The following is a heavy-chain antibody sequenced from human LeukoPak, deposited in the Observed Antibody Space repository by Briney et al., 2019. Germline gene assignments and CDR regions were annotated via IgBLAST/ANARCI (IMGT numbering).Heavy chain of an antibody. CDR3: ARRAGTGTPVYFDY. Sequence: SETLSLTCTVSGGSVSNNHWSWIRQSTEKGLEWIGYAYDSGISNYNPSLESRVTLSVDTSKNQFSLRLTSVTAAETAVYFCARRAGTGTPVYFDYWGQGVLVTVSS. D-gene: IGHD6-19*01. CDR1: GGSVSNNH. V-gene: IGHV4-59*02. J-gene: IGHJ4*02. CDR2: AYDSGIS.